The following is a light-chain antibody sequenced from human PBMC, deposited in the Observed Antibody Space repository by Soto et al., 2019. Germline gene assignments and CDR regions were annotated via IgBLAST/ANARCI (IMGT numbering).Light chain of an antibody. J-gene: IGKJ4*01. Sequence: IGLRQAPGKVSVWPGERGNLSCRARPSVSNYLAWYQQKPCQAPRLLIYDASNRATGIPARFSGSGSGTDFSLTISSLEPEDFAVYYCQQPSNSLTVGVVTKLDSK. CDR3: QQPSNSLT. V-gene: IGKV3-11*01. CDR1: PSVSNY. CDR2: DAS.